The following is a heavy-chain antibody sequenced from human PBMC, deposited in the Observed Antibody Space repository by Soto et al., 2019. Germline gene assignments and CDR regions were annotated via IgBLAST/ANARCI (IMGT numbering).Heavy chain of an antibody. Sequence: QLQLQESGPGLVKPSETLSLTCTVSGGSISSSSYYWGWIRQPPGKGLEWIGSIYYSGSTYYNPSLKSRVTISVDTSKNQFSLKLSSVTAADTAVYYCAQLVIAARPGWFDPWGQGTLVTVSS. CDR3: AQLVIAARPGWFDP. CDR2: IYYSGST. J-gene: IGHJ5*02. CDR1: GGSISSSSYY. V-gene: IGHV4-39*01. D-gene: IGHD6-6*01.